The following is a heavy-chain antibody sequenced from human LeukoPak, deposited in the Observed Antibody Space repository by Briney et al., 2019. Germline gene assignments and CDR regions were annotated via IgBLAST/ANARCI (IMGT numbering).Heavy chain of an antibody. D-gene: IGHD3-10*02. CDR3: AELGITMIGGV. Sequence: QPGGSPRLSCAASGFTFSSYEMNWVRQAPGKGLEWVSYISSSGSTIYYADSVKCRFTISRDNAKNSLYLQMNSLRAEDTAVYYCAELGITMIGGVWGKGTTVTISS. CDR1: GFTFSSYE. V-gene: IGHV3-48*03. J-gene: IGHJ6*04. CDR2: ISSSGSTI.